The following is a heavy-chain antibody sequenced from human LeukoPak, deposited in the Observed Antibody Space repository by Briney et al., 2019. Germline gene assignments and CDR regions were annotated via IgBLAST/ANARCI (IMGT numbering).Heavy chain of an antibody. J-gene: IGHJ4*02. Sequence: GGSLRLSCAASGLTFTDFWMNWVRLAPGRGLEWLANIKPDGNEKYYVDSVKGRFAISRDNAKNEVYLEMNSLRAEDTGVYYCTGRDSSRSPRAYWGQGTLVSVSS. V-gene: IGHV3-7*01. D-gene: IGHD2-2*01. CDR3: TGRDSSRSPRAY. CDR1: GLTFTDFW. CDR2: IKPDGNEK.